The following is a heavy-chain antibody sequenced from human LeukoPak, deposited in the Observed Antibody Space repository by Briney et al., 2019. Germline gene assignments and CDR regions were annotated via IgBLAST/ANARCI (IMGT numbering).Heavy chain of an antibody. J-gene: IGHJ4*02. CDR1: GYTFTGYD. CDR2: MNPNSANT. CDR3: ARGISGYRWGYGVH. D-gene: IGHD5-18*01. V-gene: IGHV1-8*01. Sequence: ASVADTFPASGYTFTGYDINWVRQAPGQGPEWMGWMNPNSANTGYAQKFQGRVSMTRDTSINTAYMELSSLGYDDTAVYYCARGISGYRWGYGVHWGQGTLVTVSS.